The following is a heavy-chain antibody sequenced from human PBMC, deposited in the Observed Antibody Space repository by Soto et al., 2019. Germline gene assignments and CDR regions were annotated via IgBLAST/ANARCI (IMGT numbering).Heavy chain of an antibody. CDR1: GDRFTSYW. V-gene: IGHV5-51*01. CDR2: IYPGDSDT. J-gene: IGHJ6*02. CDR3: ARMRRDYYVWGSYRYTRCSYYGKDV. Sequence: GESLKISCKGSGDRFTSYWIGWVRQMPGKGLEWMGIIYPGDSDTRYSPSFQGQVTISADKSISTAYLQWSSLKASDTAMYYCARMRRDYYVWGSYRYTRCSYYGKDVWGQGTTVTVSS. D-gene: IGHD3-16*02.